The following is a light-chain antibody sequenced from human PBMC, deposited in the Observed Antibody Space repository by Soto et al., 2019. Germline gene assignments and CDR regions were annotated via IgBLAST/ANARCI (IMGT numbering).Light chain of an antibody. J-gene: IGKJ5*01. Sequence: ETVMTQSPATLSLSPVERATLSCRASQSVSSNLAWYQQKPGQAPRLLIYDASNRATGIPARFSGSGSGTDFTLTISSLEPEDFAVYYCQQRSNWPVTFGQGTRLENK. V-gene: IGKV3-11*01. CDR2: DAS. CDR3: QQRSNWPVT. CDR1: QSVSSN.